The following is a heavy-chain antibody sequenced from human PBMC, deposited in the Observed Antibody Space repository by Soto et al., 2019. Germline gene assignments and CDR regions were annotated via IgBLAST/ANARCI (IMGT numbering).Heavy chain of an antibody. CDR1: GFAFNNYA. D-gene: IGHD3-9*01. CDR2: ISGSARNT. CDR3: ARSRHLRYFDWFESQYYCGFDV. J-gene: IGHJ6*02. Sequence: PGGSLRLSCGASGFAFNNYAMAWVRQAPGKGLEWVSTISGSARNTYYADSVKGRFAISRDNSRNTLYLQMNSLRAADTAIYYCARSRHLRYFDWFESQYYCGFDVWGQGTTVTVSS. V-gene: IGHV3-23*01.